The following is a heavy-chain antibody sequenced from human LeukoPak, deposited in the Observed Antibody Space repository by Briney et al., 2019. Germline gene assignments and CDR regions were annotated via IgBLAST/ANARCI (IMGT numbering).Heavy chain of an antibody. D-gene: IGHD6-13*01. Sequence: GASVKVSCKASGGTFSSYAISWVRQAPGQGLEWMGGIIPIFGTANYAQKFQGRVTITADESTSTAYMELSSLRSEDTAVYYCARSGYSSSWYTFAGFDPWGQGTLVTVSS. V-gene: IGHV1-69*13. CDR3: ARSGYSSSWYTFAGFDP. CDR1: GGTFSSYA. CDR2: IIPIFGTA. J-gene: IGHJ5*02.